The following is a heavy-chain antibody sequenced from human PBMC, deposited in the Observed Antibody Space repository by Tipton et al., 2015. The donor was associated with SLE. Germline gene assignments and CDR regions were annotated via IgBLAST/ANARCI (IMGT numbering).Heavy chain of an antibody. D-gene: IGHD6-13*01. J-gene: IGHJ5*02. CDR2: IFYSGGT. CDR3: ARLADGNRNWFDP. CDR1: GASIGSHH. V-gene: IGHV4-59*11. Sequence: TLSLTCTVSGASIGSHHWTWIRQPPGKGLEWIGNIFYSGGTNYSPFLNSRITISVDTSKNQLSLNVISMTAADTAVYYCARLADGNRNWFDPWGQGTLVTVSS.